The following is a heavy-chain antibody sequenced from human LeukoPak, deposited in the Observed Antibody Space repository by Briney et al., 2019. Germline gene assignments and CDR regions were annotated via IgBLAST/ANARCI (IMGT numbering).Heavy chain of an antibody. CDR2: INSGSTTI. D-gene: IGHD3-10*01. Sequence: GGSLRLSCAASGFVFSSYSMKWVRQAPGKGLEWVAYINSGSTTIYYADSVRGRFTISRDNAKNSLYLQMNSLRDEDTAVYYCASRSGSVDYWGQGALVTVSS. CDR3: ASRSGSVDY. J-gene: IGHJ4*02. V-gene: IGHV3-48*02. CDR1: GFVFSSYS.